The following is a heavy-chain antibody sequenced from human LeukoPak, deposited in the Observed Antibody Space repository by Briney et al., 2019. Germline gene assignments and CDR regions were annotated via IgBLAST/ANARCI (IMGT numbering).Heavy chain of an antibody. CDR1: GFTFSSYA. Sequence: GGSLRLSCAASGFTFSSYAMSWVRQAPGKGLEWVSIISGSGGSTYYAGSVKGRFTISRDNSKNTLYLQMNSLRAEDTAVYYCAKGAVGATLWNDAFGIWGQGTMVTVSS. CDR2: ISGSGGST. J-gene: IGHJ3*02. V-gene: IGHV3-23*01. D-gene: IGHD1-26*01. CDR3: AKGAVGATLWNDAFGI.